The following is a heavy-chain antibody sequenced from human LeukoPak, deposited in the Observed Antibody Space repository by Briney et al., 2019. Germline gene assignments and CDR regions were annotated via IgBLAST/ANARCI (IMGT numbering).Heavy chain of an antibody. Sequence: TGGSLRLSCAASGSTFSSYAMSWVRQAPGKGLEWVSAISGSGGSTYYADSVKGRFTISRDNSKNTLFLQMNSLRAEDTAVYYCARSLITVIVVADAFDIWGQGTMVTVSS. CDR3: ARSLITVIVVADAFDI. J-gene: IGHJ3*02. D-gene: IGHD3-22*01. CDR2: ISGSGGST. CDR1: GSTFSSYA. V-gene: IGHV3-23*01.